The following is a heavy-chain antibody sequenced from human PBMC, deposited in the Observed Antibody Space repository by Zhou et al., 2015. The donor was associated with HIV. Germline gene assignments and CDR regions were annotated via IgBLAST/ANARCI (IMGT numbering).Heavy chain of an antibody. Sequence: QVQLVQSGAEVKKPGSSVKVSCKASGGTFSSYAISWVRQAPGQGLEWMGGIIPIFGTANYAQKFQGRVTITADESTSTAYMELSSLRSEDTAVYYCARGDSSGWYRGVGAFDIWGQGTMVTVSS. CDR2: IIPIFGTA. CDR1: GGTFSSYA. J-gene: IGHJ3*02. D-gene: IGHD6-19*01. CDR3: ARGDSSGWYRGVGAFDI. V-gene: IGHV1-69*01.